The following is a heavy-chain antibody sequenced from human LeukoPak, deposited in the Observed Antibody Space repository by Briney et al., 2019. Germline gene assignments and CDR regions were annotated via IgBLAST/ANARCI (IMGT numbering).Heavy chain of an antibody. J-gene: IGHJ4*02. D-gene: IGHD1-26*01. V-gene: IGHV1-8*01. Sequence: ASVTVSFTASGYTFTIYDINWVRQAPGQGIEWMGWMNPNSGNTGYAQKFQGRVTMTRNTSISTAYMELSSLRSEDTAVYYCARGREVGATDYWGQGTLVTVSS. CDR1: GYTFTIYD. CDR2: MNPNSGNT. CDR3: ARGREVGATDY.